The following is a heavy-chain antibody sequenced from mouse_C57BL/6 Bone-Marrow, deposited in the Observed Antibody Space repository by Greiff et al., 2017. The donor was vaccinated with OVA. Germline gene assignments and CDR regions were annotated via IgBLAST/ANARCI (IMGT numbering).Heavy chain of an antibody. J-gene: IGHJ3*01. D-gene: IGHD2-5*01. Sequence: QVHVKQSGAELVRPGTSVKMSCKASGYTFTNYWIGWAKQRPGHGLEWIGDIYPGGGYTNYNEKFKGKATLTADKSSSTAYMQFSSLTSEDSAIYYCARYDYSNPFAYWGQGTLVTVSA. CDR2: IYPGGGYT. V-gene: IGHV1-63*01. CDR3: ARYDYSNPFAY. CDR1: GYTFTNYW.